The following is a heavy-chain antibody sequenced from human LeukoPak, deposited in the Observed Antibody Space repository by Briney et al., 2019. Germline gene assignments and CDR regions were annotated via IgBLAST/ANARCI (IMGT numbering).Heavy chain of an antibody. Sequence: GGSLRLSCAASGFTVSNNYMSWVGQAPGKGLEWVSVIYSGGMTYNADSVKGRFTISRDNSKNTLYLQMNSLSAEDTAVYYCARGHGSGSYGNGMDVWGQGTTVTVSS. V-gene: IGHV3-53*01. CDR3: ARGHGSGSYGNGMDV. CDR1: GFTVSNNY. D-gene: IGHD3-10*01. CDR2: IYSGGMT. J-gene: IGHJ6*02.